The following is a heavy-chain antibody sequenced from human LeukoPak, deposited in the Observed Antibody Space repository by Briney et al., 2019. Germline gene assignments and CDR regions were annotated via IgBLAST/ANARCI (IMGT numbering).Heavy chain of an antibody. J-gene: IGHJ5*02. CDR1: GGSISSYY. CDR3: ARDGQYDFWSGYWWFDP. D-gene: IGHD3-3*01. Sequence: PSETLSLTCTVSGGSISSYYWSWIRQPPGKGLEWIGYIYYSGSTNYNPSLKSRVTISVDTSKNQFSLKLSSVTAADTAVYYCARDGQYDFWSGYWWFDPWGQGTLATVSS. V-gene: IGHV4-59*01. CDR2: IYYSGST.